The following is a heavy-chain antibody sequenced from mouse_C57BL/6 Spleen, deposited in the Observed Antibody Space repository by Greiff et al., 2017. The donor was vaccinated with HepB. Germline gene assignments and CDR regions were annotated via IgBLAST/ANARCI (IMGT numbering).Heavy chain of an antibody. J-gene: IGHJ2*01. D-gene: IGHD1-1*01. CDR1: GYTFTSYW. CDR2: IYPGSGST. Sequence: QVQLKQPGAELVKPGASVKMSCKASGYTFTSYWITWVKQRPGQGLEWIGDIYPGSGSTNYNEKFKSKATLTVDTSSSTAYMQLSSLTSEDSAVYYCARGYYYGSSFFDYWGQGTTLTVSS. CDR3: ARGYYYGSSFFDY. V-gene: IGHV1-55*01.